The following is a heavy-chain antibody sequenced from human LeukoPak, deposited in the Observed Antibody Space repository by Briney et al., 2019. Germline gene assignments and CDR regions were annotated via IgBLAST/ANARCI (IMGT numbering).Heavy chain of an antibody. CDR2: IYYSGST. Sequence: SETLSLTCTVSGGSISSSSYYWGWIRQPPGKGLEWIGGIYYSGSTNYNPSLKSRVTISVDTSKNQFSLKLSSVTAADTAVYYCARVIAAAGHDAFDIWGQGTMVTVSS. V-gene: IGHV4-39*07. D-gene: IGHD6-13*01. CDR3: ARVIAAAGHDAFDI. J-gene: IGHJ3*02. CDR1: GGSISSSSYY.